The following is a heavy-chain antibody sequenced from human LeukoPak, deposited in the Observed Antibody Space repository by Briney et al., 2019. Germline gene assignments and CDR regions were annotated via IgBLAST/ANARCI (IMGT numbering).Heavy chain of an antibody. V-gene: IGHV4-59*01. CDR1: GGSISSYY. J-gene: IGHJ4*02. CDR2: TYYSGST. Sequence: PSETLSLTCTVSGGSISSYYWSWIRQPPGKGLEWIGYTYYSGSTNYNPSLKSRVTISVDTSKNQFSLKLSSVTAADTAVYYCARVGSSSWYRLAPKSYYFDYWGQGTLVTVSS. D-gene: IGHD6-13*01. CDR3: ARVGSSSWYRLAPKSYYFDY.